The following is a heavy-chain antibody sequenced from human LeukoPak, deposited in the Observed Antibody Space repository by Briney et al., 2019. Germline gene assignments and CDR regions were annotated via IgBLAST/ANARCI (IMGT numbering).Heavy chain of an antibody. V-gene: IGHV1-69*13. J-gene: IGHJ4*02. CDR1: GGTFSSYA. D-gene: IGHD6-13*01. CDR3: ARVMAAAGTALDY. CDR2: IIPIFGTA. Sequence: SVMVSCKASGGTFSSYAISWVRQAPGQGLEWMGGIIPIFGTANYAQKFQGRVTITADESTSTAYMELSSLRSEDTAVYYCARVMAAAGTALDYWGQGTLVTVSS.